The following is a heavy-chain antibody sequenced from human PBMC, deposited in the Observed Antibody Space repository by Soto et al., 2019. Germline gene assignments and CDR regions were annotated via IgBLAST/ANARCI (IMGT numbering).Heavy chain of an antibody. D-gene: IGHD5-18*01. CDR2: INAGNGNT. J-gene: IGHJ4*02. Sequence: GPSVKVSCKASGYTFTSYGISWVRQAPGQRLEWMGWINAGNGNTKYSQKFRGRVTITRDTSASTAYMELSSLRSEDTAVYYCARGLNGYLHYFDYWGQGTPVTVSS. CDR1: GYTFTSYG. V-gene: IGHV1-3*01. CDR3: ARGLNGYLHYFDY.